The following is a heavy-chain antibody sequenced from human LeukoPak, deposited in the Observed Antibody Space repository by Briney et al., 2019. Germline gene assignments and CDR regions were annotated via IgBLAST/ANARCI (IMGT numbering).Heavy chain of an antibody. CDR1: GLTFDDYG. V-gene: IGHV3-20*04. Sequence: GGSLRLSCAASGLTFDDYGMTWVRQAPGKGLEGVSDINWNGGSIGYADSVKGRFTVSRDNAKNSLYLQMNSLRAEDTALYYCAREKYDSSGYYTDNYYFDYWGQGTLVTVSS. J-gene: IGHJ4*02. D-gene: IGHD3-22*01. CDR3: AREKYDSSGYYTDNYYFDY. CDR2: INWNGGSI.